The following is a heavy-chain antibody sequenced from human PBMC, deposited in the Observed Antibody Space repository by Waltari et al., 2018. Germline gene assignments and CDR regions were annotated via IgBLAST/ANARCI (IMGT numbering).Heavy chain of an antibody. Sequence: QVQLVQSGAEVKKPGASVKVSCKASGYTFTSYAMHWVRQAPGQRLEWMGWINAGNGNTKDSQKFQGRVTITRDTSASTAYMELSSLRSEDTAVYYCARSNSGSWPYYFDYWGQGTLVTVSS. J-gene: IGHJ4*02. V-gene: IGHV1-3*01. CDR2: INAGNGNT. CDR1: GYTFTSYA. D-gene: IGHD1-26*01. CDR3: ARSNSGSWPYYFDY.